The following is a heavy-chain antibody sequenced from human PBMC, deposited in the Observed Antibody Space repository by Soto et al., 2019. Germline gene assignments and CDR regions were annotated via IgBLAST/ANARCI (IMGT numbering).Heavy chain of an antibody. CDR3: ARIRPTTVTMYSFDY. Sequence: GGSLRLSCAASGFTFSSDWMSGVRQAPGKGLEWVANIKQDGSGKYYVDSVKGRFTISSDNAKNSLYLTLTRLRAEDTAVYYCARIRPTTVTMYSFDYWRQGTLVTVSS. J-gene: IGHJ4*02. D-gene: IGHD4-17*01. V-gene: IGHV3-7*01. CDR1: GFTFSSDW. CDR2: IKQDGSGK.